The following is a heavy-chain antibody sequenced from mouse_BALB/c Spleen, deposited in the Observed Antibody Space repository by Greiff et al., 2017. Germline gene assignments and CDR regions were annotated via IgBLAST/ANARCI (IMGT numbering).Heavy chain of an antibody. CDR2: IWSGGST. J-gene: IGHJ1*01. Sequence: QVHVKQSGPGLVQPSQSLSITCTVSGFSLTSYGVHWVRQSPGKGLEWLGVIWSGGSTDYNAAFISRLSISKDNSKSQVFFKMNSLQANDTAIYYCADHYYGSSHWYFDVWGAGTTVTVSS. CDR3: ADHYYGSSHWYFDV. D-gene: IGHD1-1*01. CDR1: GFSLTSYG. V-gene: IGHV2-2*02.